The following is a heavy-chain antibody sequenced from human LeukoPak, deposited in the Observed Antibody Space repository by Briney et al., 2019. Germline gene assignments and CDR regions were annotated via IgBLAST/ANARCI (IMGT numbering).Heavy chain of an antibody. CDR3: AKFMGSRVCDY. V-gene: IGHV3-23*01. CDR1: GFTFSSYA. CDR2: ISGSGGST. Sequence: GASLRLSCAASGFTFSSYAMSWVRQAPGAGLEWVSAISGSGGSTYYAGSVKGRFTISRDNSKNTLYLQMNSLRAEDTAVYYCAKFMGSRVCDYWGQGTLVTVSS. D-gene: IGHD6-13*01. J-gene: IGHJ4*02.